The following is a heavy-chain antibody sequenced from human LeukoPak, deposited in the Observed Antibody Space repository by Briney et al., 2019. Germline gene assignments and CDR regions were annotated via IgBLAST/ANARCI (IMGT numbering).Heavy chain of an antibody. J-gene: IGHJ6*02. CDR3: ARDRMPGRKFDILTGYVYHSGMDV. V-gene: IGHV3-7*01. D-gene: IGHD3-9*01. Sequence: GGSLRLSCSASEFMLRNYWMSWVRQAPGKGLEWVANIKPEGSEKYYVDSVKDRFTISRDNAKNSVYLQMSSLRAEDTAVYYCARDRMPGRKFDILTGYVYHSGMDVWGQGTTVTVSS. CDR1: EFMLRNYW. CDR2: IKPEGSEK.